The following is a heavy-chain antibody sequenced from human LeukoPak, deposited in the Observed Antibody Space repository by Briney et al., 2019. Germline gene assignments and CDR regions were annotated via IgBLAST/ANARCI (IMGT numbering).Heavy chain of an antibody. CDR2: INPNSGGT. D-gene: IGHD4-17*01. Sequence: GASVKVSCKASGYTFTGYYMHWVRQAPGQGLEWMGWINPNSGGTNYAQKFQGRVTMTRDTSISTAYMELSRLRSDDTAVYYCARGVYGDYVYYYYGMDVWGQGTTVTVSS. J-gene: IGHJ6*02. CDR3: ARGVYGDYVYYYYGMDV. CDR1: GYTFTGYY. V-gene: IGHV1-2*02.